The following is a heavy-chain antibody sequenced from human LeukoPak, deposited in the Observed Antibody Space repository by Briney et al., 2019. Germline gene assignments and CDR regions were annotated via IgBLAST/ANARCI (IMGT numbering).Heavy chain of an antibody. Sequence: GGSLRLSCAASGFTFSTYAMTWVRQSPEKGLEWVSSITGGGNRTYYADSVKGRFTISRDNSKNTLYLQMNSLRAEDTAVYYCAKDQPRRAPARAIDYWGQETLVTVSS. J-gene: IGHJ4*02. CDR1: GFTFSTYA. CDR3: AKDQPRRAPARAIDY. CDR2: ITGGGNRT. V-gene: IGHV3-23*01.